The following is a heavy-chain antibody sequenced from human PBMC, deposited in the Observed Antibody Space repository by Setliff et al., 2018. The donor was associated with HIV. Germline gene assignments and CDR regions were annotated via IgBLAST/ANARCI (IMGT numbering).Heavy chain of an antibody. J-gene: IGHJ3*02. CDR2: INHGGST. Sequence: SSETLSLTCAVYGGSFSDYYWSWIRQSPGRGLEWIGEINHGGSTIYNPSLKSRVTISVDTSKNQFSLKLSSVTAADTAVYYCARGRGYYDSSGYLALDAFDIWGQGTMVTVSS. D-gene: IGHD3-22*01. CDR1: GGSFSDYY. V-gene: IGHV4-34*01. CDR3: ARGRGYYDSSGYLALDAFDI.